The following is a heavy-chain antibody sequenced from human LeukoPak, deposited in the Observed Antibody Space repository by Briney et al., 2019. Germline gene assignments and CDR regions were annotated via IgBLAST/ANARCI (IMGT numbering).Heavy chain of an antibody. J-gene: IGHJ4*02. D-gene: IGHD3-3*01. CDR1: GGSISSGSYY. CDR2: IYTSGST. Sequence: SETLSLTCTVSGGSISSGSYYWSWIRQPAGKGLEWIGRIYTSGSTNYNPSLKSRVTISVDTSKNQISLKLSSVTAADTSVYYCARLYVLEWLLYGNFDFWGQGTLVTVSS. CDR3: ARLYVLEWLLYGNFDF. V-gene: IGHV4-61*02.